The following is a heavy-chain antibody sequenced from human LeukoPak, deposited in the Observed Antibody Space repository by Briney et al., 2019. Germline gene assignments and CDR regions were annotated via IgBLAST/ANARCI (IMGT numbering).Heavy chain of an antibody. V-gene: IGHV1-18*01. Sequence: ASVKVSCKASGYTFTSYGISWVRQAPGQGLEWMGLISAYNGNTNYAQKLQGRVSMTTDTSTSTAYMELRSLRSDDTAVYYCARLGFRYSSRYFDSWGQGTLVTVSS. CDR1: GYTFTSYG. D-gene: IGHD6-13*01. CDR2: ISAYNGNT. CDR3: ARLGFRYSSRYFDS. J-gene: IGHJ4*02.